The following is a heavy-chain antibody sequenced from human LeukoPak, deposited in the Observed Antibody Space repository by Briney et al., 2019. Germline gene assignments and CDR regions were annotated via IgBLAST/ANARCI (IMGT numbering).Heavy chain of an antibody. J-gene: IGHJ4*02. V-gene: IGHV4-34*01. CDR1: GGSLSGYY. Sequence: SETLSLTCGVYGGSLSGYYWSWIRQPPEKGLEWIGEINHSGSTNYNPSLKSRVTISVDTSKNQFSLKLSSVTAADTAVYYCARGPLRLRPLPFDYWGQGTLVTVSS. CDR2: INHSGST. D-gene: IGHD5-12*01. CDR3: ARGPLRLRPLPFDY.